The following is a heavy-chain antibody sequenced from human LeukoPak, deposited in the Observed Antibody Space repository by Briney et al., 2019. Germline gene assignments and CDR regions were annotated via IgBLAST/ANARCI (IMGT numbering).Heavy chain of an antibody. V-gene: IGHV1-2*02. Sequence: ASVKVSCKASGYTFTGYYMHWVRQAPGQGLEWMGWINPNSGGTNYAQKFQGRVTMTRDTSISTAYMELGRLRSDDTAVYYCATANYDFWSGYRKGYYYYYMDVWGKGTTVTVSS. J-gene: IGHJ6*03. CDR1: GYTFTGYY. CDR3: ATANYDFWSGYRKGYYYYYMDV. CDR2: INPNSGGT. D-gene: IGHD3-3*01.